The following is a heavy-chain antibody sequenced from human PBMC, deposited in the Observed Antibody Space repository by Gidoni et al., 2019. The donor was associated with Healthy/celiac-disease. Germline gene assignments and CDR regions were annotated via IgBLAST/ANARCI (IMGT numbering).Heavy chain of an antibody. V-gene: IGHV4-34*01. CDR2: INHSGST. CDR1: GGSFSGYY. J-gene: IGHJ6*02. Sequence: QVQLQQWGAGLLKPSETLSLTCAVHGGSFSGYYWSWIRQPPGKGLEWIGEINHSGSTNYNPSLKSRVTISVDTSKNQFSLKLSSVTAADTAVYYCARGAFWSGYYSVRYYYYGMDVWGQGTTVTVSS. CDR3: ARGAFWSGYYSVRYYYYGMDV. D-gene: IGHD3-3*01.